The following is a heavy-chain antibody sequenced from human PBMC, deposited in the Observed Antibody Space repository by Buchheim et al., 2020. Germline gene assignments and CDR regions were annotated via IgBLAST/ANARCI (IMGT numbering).Heavy chain of an antibody. CDR3: AKSPPGSYYNWFDP. Sequence: QLHLQESGPGLVRPSETLSLTCSVSGVSIIETNYYWGWFCQAPGKGLEWIGTVSYSGTSYYNPPLHSRVTISVDQSRNQFSLSLRSVTATDSAAYYCAKSPPGSYYNWFDPWGQGT. CDR2: VSYSGTS. J-gene: IGHJ5*02. CDR1: GVSIIETNYY. D-gene: IGHD3-10*01. V-gene: IGHV4-39*01.